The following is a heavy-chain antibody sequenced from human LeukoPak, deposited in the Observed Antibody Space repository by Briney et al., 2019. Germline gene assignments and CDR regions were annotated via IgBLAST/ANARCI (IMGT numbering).Heavy chain of an antibody. J-gene: IGHJ6*03. Sequence: PSETLSLTCAVSGYSISSGYYWGWIRQPPGKGLEWIGSIYHSGSTYYNPSLKSRVTISVDTSKNQLSLKLSSVTAADTAVYYCARRIAVAGYYYYYYMDVWGKGTTVTVSS. D-gene: IGHD6-19*01. CDR1: GYSISSGYY. CDR2: IYHSGST. CDR3: ARRIAVAGYYYYYYMDV. V-gene: IGHV4-38-2*01.